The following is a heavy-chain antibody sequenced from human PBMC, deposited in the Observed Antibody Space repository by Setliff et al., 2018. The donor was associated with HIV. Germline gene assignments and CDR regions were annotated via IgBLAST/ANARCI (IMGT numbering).Heavy chain of an antibody. CDR2: IYYSGSS. Sequence: PSETLSLTCTVSGGSISTYYWSWIRQPPGKGLEYIGYIYYSGSSNYNPSLKSRVTISVDTSKNQFSLKLRSVTAADTAVYYCARELGIQLWPNAFGIWGQGTMVTV. CDR3: ARELGIQLWPNAFGI. J-gene: IGHJ3*02. V-gene: IGHV4-59*01. CDR1: GGSISTYY. D-gene: IGHD5-18*01.